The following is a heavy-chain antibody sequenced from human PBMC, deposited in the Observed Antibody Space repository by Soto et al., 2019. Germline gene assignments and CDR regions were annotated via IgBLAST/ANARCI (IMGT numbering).Heavy chain of an antibody. V-gene: IGHV3-23*01. J-gene: IGHJ2*01. CDR2: ISFSDGGT. Sequence: EEQLLESGGGLIQPGGSLRLACAASGFTFSSYAMTWVRQAPGKGLEWVSSISFSDGGTYYADSVKGRLTISRDNSKNTLFLQMNSRRVEDTAVYYCVKDDRILGRRYFDLWGRGTVVTVSS. CDR1: GFTFSSYA. CDR3: VKDDRILGRRYFDL. D-gene: IGHD2-15*01.